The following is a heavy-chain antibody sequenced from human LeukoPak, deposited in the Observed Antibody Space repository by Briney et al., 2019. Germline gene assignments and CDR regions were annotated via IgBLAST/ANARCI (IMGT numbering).Heavy chain of an antibody. CDR3: AGITMVRGVGNWFDP. CDR2: ISAYNGNT. Sequence: ASVKVSCKASSYTFTSYGISWVRQAPGQGLEWMGWISAYNGNTNYAQKLQGRVTMTTDTSTSTAYMELRSLRSNDTAVYYCAGITMVRGVGNWFDPWGQGTLVTVSS. V-gene: IGHV1-18*01. CDR1: SYTFTSYG. D-gene: IGHD3-10*01. J-gene: IGHJ5*02.